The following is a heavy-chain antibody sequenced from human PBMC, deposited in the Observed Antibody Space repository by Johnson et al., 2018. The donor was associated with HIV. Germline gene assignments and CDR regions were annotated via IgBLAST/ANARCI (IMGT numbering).Heavy chain of an antibody. J-gene: IGHJ3*02. CDR2: IKQDGSEK. D-gene: IGHD3-22*01. CDR3: ARDRFGYYDSSGSYAFDI. V-gene: IGHV3-7*01. CDR1: GFTFSSYW. Sequence: VQLVESGGGLVQPGRSLRLSCAASGFTFSSYWMSWVRQAPGKGLEWVANIKQDGSEKYYVDSVKGRFTISRDNAKNSLYLQMNSLRAEDTAVYYCARDRFGYYDSSGSYAFDIWGQGTMVTVSS.